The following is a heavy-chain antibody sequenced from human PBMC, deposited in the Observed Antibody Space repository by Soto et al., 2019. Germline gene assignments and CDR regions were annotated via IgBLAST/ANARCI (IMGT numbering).Heavy chain of an antibody. J-gene: IGHJ6*03. D-gene: IGHD6-13*01. CDR1: GFTFSSYD. V-gene: IGHV3-13*01. CDR2: IGTAGDT. Sequence: GGSLRLSCAASGFTFSSYDMHWVRQATGKGLEWVSAIGTAGDTYYPGSVKGRFTISRENAKNSLYLQMNSLRAGDTAVYYCARGAYSSYKGAHRGDYYYMDVWGKGTTVTVSS. CDR3: ARGAYSSYKGAHRGDYYYMDV.